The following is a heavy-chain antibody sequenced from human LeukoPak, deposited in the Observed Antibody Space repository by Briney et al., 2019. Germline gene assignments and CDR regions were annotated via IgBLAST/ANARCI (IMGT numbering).Heavy chain of an antibody. J-gene: IGHJ3*02. D-gene: IGHD1-26*01. CDR2: ISSSSSYI. CDR3: ARDVGGSYYAFDI. V-gene: IGHV3-21*01. CDR1: GFTFSSYS. Sequence: GGSLRLSCAASGFTFSSYSMNWVRQAPWKGREGVSSISSSSSYIYNADSVKGRFTISRDNAKNTLYLQMNSLRAEDTAVYYCARDVGGSYYAFDIWGQGTMVTVSS.